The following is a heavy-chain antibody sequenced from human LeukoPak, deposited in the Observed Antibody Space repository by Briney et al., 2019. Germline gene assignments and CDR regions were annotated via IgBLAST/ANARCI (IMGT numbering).Heavy chain of an antibody. CDR1: GGSISSYY. CDR3: ARLGYSSSWYVHY. Sequence: PSETLSLTCTVSGGSISSYYWSWIRQPPGKGLEWIGYIYYSGSTNYNPSLKSRVTISVDTSKNQFSLKLSSVTAADTAVYYCARLGYSSSWYVHYWGQGTLVTV. D-gene: IGHD6-13*01. CDR2: IYYSGST. V-gene: IGHV4-59*08. J-gene: IGHJ4*02.